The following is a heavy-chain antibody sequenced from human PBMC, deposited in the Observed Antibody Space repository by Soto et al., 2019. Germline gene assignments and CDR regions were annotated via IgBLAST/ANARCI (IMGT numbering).Heavy chain of an antibody. Sequence: EVQLVESGGGLVQPGRSLRLSCAASGFTFDDYAMHWVRRVPGKGLEWVSSISWNSNIIGYADSVKGRFTISRDNAKNSLYLQMNSLRPEDTALYYCAKGCPDAFCSGGRCYFDYWGQGTLVTVSS. CDR1: GFTFDDYA. J-gene: IGHJ4*02. D-gene: IGHD2-15*01. CDR2: ISWNSNII. V-gene: IGHV3-9*01. CDR3: AKGCPDAFCSGGRCYFDY.